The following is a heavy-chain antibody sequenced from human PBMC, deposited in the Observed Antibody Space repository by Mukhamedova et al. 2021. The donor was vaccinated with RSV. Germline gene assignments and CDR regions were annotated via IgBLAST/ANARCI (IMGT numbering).Heavy chain of an antibody. V-gene: IGHV4-39*01. Sequence: PSLKSRVTISVDTSKNQFSLKLSSVTAADTVVYYCARTHCSGGSCYGYYWGQGTLVTVSS. CDR3: ARTHCSGGSCYGYY. D-gene: IGHD2-15*01. J-gene: IGHJ4*02.